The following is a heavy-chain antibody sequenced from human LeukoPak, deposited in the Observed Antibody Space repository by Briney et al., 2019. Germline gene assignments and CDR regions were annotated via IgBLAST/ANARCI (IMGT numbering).Heavy chain of an antibody. V-gene: IGHV3-9*01. CDR1: GFTFDDYA. D-gene: IGHD5-12*01. CDR2: ISWNSGSI. CDR3: AKGDMAATYAFDY. Sequence: GGSLRLSCAASGFTFDDYATHWVRQAPGKGLEWVSGISWNSGSIGYADSVKGRFTISRDNAKNSLYLQMNSLRAEDTALYYCAKGDMAATYAFDYWGQGTLVTVSS. J-gene: IGHJ4*02.